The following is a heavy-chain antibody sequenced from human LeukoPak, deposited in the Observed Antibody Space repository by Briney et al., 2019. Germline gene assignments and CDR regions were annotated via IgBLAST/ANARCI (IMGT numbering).Heavy chain of an antibody. V-gene: IGHV1-3*01. CDR1: GYTFTSYA. J-gene: IGHJ6*02. CDR3: ARDPIVVVPAAEFSYYYYGMDV. Sequence: ASVNVSCKASGYTFTSYAMHWVRQAPGQRLEWMGRINAGNGNTKYSQKFQGRVTITRDTSASTAYMELSSLRSEDTAVYYCARDPIVVVPAAEFSYYYYGMDVWGQGTTVTVSS. D-gene: IGHD2-2*01. CDR2: INAGNGNT.